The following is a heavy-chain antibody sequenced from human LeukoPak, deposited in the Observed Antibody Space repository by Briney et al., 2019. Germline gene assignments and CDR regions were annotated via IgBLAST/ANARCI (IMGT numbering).Heavy chain of an antibody. CDR2: TGVYNDNT. CDR1: GYMFASYG. D-gene: IGHD5-18*01. V-gene: IGHV1-18*01. J-gene: IGHJ4*02. Sequence: ASVKETFQASGYMFASYGISGARQAPGQGLEWMGWTGVYNDNTNLAPKFQGRVTMTTDISTSTAVMELRSLRSDDTAVYYCARDLFEYTYGVPFEYWGQWNLFTVSS. CDR3: ARDLFEYTYGVPFEY.